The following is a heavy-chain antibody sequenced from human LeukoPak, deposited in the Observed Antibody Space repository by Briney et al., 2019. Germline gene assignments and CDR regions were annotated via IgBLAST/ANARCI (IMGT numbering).Heavy chain of an antibody. CDR2: INHSRST. CDR3: TRGRQMVTY. D-gene: IGHD6-13*01. J-gene: IGHJ4*02. CDR1: GVSFSDYY. V-gene: IGHV4-34*01. Sequence: SETLSLTCAVYGVSFSDYYWSWVRQPPGKGLEWIGEINHSRSTNYNPSLKSRVTISVDTSKNQFSLKLSSVTAADTAVYYCTRGRQMVTYWGQGTPVTVSS.